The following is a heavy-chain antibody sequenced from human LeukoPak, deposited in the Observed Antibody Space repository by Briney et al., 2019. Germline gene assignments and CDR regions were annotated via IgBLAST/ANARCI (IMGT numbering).Heavy chain of an antibody. D-gene: IGHD1-14*01. CDR3: AKRPGYYFDY. CDR1: GFTFSSYA. Sequence: GGSLRLSCAASGFTFSSYAMSWVRQAPGKGLEWVSSISGSGDNTFYADSVKGRFTISRDNSKNTLYLQVNSLRAEDTAVYYCAKRPGYYFDYWGQGTLVTVSS. V-gene: IGHV3-23*01. CDR2: ISGSGDNT. J-gene: IGHJ4*02.